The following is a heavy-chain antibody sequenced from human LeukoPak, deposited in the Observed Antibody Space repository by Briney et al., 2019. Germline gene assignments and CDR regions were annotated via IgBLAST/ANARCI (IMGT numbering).Heavy chain of an antibody. CDR2: IIPILGIA. CDR3: ARGPPQDAFDI. J-gene: IGHJ3*02. Sequence: ASVKVSCKASGGTFSSYAISWVRQAPGQGLEWMGRIIPILGIANYAQKFQGRVTTTADKSTSTAYMELSSLRSEDTAVYYCARGPPQDAFDIWGQGTMVTVSS. CDR1: GGTFSSYA. V-gene: IGHV1-69*04.